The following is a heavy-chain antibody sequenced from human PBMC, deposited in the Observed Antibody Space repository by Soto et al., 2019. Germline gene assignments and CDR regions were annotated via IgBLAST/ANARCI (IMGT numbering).Heavy chain of an antibody. J-gene: IGHJ4*02. CDR3: ARDTRFYYDSSGQNY. Sequence: ASVKVSCKASGYTFTGYDISWVRQAPGQGLEWMGWVSAYNGNTNYAQRFQGRVIMTADTSTSTAYMELTSLRSDDTAVYYCARDTRFYYDSSGQNYWGQGTPVTGS. CDR1: GYTFTGYD. CDR2: VSAYNGNT. V-gene: IGHV1-18*01. D-gene: IGHD3-22*01.